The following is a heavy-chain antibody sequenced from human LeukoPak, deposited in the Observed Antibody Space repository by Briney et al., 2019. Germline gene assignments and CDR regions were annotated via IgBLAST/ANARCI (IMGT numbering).Heavy chain of an antibody. Sequence: GGSLRLSCAASGFTFSSYAMSWVRQAPGKGLEWVSAISGSGGSTYYADSVKGRFTISRDNSKNTLYLQMNSLRAEDTAVYYCARARSDWSGNDYWGQGTLVTVSS. CDR1: GFTFSSYA. CDR2: ISGSGGST. V-gene: IGHV3-23*01. J-gene: IGHJ4*02. D-gene: IGHD3-3*01. CDR3: ARARSDWSGNDY.